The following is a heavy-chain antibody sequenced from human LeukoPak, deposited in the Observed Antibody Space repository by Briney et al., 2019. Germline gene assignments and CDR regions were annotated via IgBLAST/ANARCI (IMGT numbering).Heavy chain of an antibody. Sequence: PGGSLRLSCAASGFTFSSYAMSWVRQAPGKGLERVSAISGSGGSTYYADSVKGRFTISRDNSKNTLYLQMNSLRAEDTAVYYCAKTVLRYFDWLLAPDTGDAFDIWGQGTMVTVSS. CDR3: AKTVLRYFDWLLAPDTGDAFDI. CDR2: ISGSGGST. D-gene: IGHD3-9*01. V-gene: IGHV3-23*01. CDR1: GFTFSSYA. J-gene: IGHJ3*02.